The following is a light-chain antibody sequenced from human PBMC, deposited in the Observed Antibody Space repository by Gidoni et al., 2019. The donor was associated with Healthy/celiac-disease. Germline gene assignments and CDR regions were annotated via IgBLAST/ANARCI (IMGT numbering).Light chain of an antibody. CDR2: GAS. Sequence: EIVLTQSPGPLSLSPGDRATLSCRASQSVRSSYLAWYQQKPGQAPRLLIYGASSRATGIPDRFSGSGSGTDFTLTISRLEPEDFAVYYCQQYGSSLLFTFGPGTKVDIK. J-gene: IGKJ3*01. V-gene: IGKV3-20*01. CDR1: QSVRSSY. CDR3: QQYGSSLLFT.